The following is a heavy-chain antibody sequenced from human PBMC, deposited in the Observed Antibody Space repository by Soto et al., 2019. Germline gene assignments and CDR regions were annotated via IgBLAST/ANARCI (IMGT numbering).Heavy chain of an antibody. D-gene: IGHD2-21*02. V-gene: IGHV4-31*03. CDR1: GVSISRGGHH. CDR2: IYYTGTT. J-gene: IGHJ4*02. CDR3: ARQGCGNDCFGEYSLDH. Sequence: QVQLQESGPGLVRPSETLSLMCSVSGVSISRGGHHWSWIRRHPDKGLEWIGNIYYTGTTSYNPSLKSRTTISVDTSRDQFSLQMTSVTAADTAIYYCARQGCGNDCFGEYSLDHWGQGLPVSVSP.